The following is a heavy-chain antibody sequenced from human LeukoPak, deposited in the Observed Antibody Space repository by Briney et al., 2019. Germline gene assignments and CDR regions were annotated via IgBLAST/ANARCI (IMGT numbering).Heavy chain of an antibody. Sequence: PGGSLRLSCAASGFTFSNYWMSWVRQAPGKGLEWMANIKQDGSEKCYVDSVKGRFTISRDNAKNSLYLQMNSLRAEDTAVCYCARDRWELLSNSYHYCGLDVWGQGTTVTVSS. CDR2: IKQDGSEK. D-gene: IGHD2-15*01. CDR3: ARDRWELLSNSYHYCGLDV. CDR1: GFTFSNYW. J-gene: IGHJ6*02. V-gene: IGHV3-7*01.